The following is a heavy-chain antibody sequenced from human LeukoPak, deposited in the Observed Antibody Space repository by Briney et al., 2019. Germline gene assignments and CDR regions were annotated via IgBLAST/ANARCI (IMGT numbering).Heavy chain of an antibody. CDR1: GFTFSSYG. Sequence: GRSLRLSCAASGFTFSSYGMHWVRQAPGKGLEWVAVIWYDGSNKYYAGSVKGRFTISRDNSKNTLYLQMNSLRAEDTAVYYCARELEPRLGTIFGVPYYGMDVWGQGTTVTVSS. CDR2: IWYDGSNK. CDR3: ARELEPRLGTIFGVPYYGMDV. V-gene: IGHV3-33*01. J-gene: IGHJ6*02. D-gene: IGHD3-3*01.